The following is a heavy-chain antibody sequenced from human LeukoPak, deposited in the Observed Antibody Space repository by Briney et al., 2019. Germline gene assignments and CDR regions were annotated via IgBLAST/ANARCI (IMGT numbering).Heavy chain of an antibody. V-gene: IGHV3-21*01. CDR1: GFTSSTYI. CDR2: ISGSSDYI. J-gene: IGHJ6*02. Sequence: GGSLRLSCAASGFTSSTYIMTWVRQAPGKGLEWVSSISGSSDYIFSADSVKGRFTMSRDNAKNSLYLQMNSLRAEDTAVYSCARVLFGYYGVDVWGQGTTVTVSS. CDR3: ARVLFGYYGVDV. D-gene: IGHD3-3*01.